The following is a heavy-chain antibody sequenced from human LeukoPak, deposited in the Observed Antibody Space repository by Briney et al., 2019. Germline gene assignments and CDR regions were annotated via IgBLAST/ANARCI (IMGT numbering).Heavy chain of an antibody. CDR3: ARQGQQLVGGNWFDP. J-gene: IGHJ5*02. D-gene: IGHD6-13*01. Sequence: SETLSLTCTVSGGSISSYYWSWIRQPPGKGLEGIGYIYTSGSTNYNPSPKSRVTISVDTSKNQFSLKLSSVTAADTAVYYCARQGQQLVGGNWFDPWGQGTLVTVSS. CDR1: GGSISSYY. V-gene: IGHV4-4*09. CDR2: IYTSGST.